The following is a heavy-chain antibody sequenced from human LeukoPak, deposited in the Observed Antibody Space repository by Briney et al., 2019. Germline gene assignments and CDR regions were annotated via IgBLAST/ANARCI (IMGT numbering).Heavy chain of an antibody. V-gene: IGHV3-23*01. CDR2: IYENGGTT. J-gene: IGHJ4*02. D-gene: IGHD1-26*01. CDR3: ARSRATAKGSYYFDY. CDR1: GFTFRSHA. Sequence: GGSLRLSCVGSGFTFRSHAMSWVRQAPEKGLEFVSGIYENGGTTYYADSVKGRFSISRDNSKNTLYLQMNSLRAEDTAVYYWARSRATAKGSYYFDYWGQGTLVTVSS.